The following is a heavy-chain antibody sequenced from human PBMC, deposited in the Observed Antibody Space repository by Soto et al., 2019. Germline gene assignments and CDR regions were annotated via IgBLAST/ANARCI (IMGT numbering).Heavy chain of an antibody. J-gene: IGHJ4*02. CDR3: VKDLEDYNYEYKFHY. Sequence: PGGSLRLSCAASGFTFSTYGMHWVRQAPGKGLEWVAVISFEGSNTYYTDSVQGRFTISRDNSKNTLFLQMNSLRAEDTAVYYCVKDLEDYNYEYKFHYWGQGTRVTVSS. V-gene: IGHV3-30*18. D-gene: IGHD5-18*01. CDR1: GFTFSTYG. CDR2: ISFEGSNT.